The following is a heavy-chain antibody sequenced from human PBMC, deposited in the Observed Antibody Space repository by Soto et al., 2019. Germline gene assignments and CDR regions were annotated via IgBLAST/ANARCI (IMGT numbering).Heavy chain of an antibody. V-gene: IGHV3-11*06. CDR1: GFSFSDYY. CDR2: ISGSTSYK. Sequence: PWGSLRLSCAASGFSFSDYYMSWIRQAPGQGLEWVSYISGSTSYKNYANSAKGRVIISRINTKNSKYLQKISPRAEATAVDYYARDRAATGARYYYYYVDDWGQGAMVTVSS. CDR3: ARDRAATGARYYYYYVDD. D-gene: IGHD2-8*02. J-gene: IGHJ6*02.